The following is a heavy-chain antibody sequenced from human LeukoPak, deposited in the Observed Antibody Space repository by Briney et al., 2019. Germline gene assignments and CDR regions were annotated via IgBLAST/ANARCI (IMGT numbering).Heavy chain of an antibody. Sequence: ASVKVSCKASGYTFTGYYMHWVRQAPGQGLEWMGWINPNSGGTNYAQKFQGRVTMTRDTSISTAYMELSRPRSDDTAVYYCARLYSSSWFGGNSFDPWGQGTLVTVSS. J-gene: IGHJ5*02. CDR1: GYTFTGYY. CDR2: INPNSGGT. CDR3: ARLYSSSWFGGNSFDP. D-gene: IGHD6-13*01. V-gene: IGHV1-2*02.